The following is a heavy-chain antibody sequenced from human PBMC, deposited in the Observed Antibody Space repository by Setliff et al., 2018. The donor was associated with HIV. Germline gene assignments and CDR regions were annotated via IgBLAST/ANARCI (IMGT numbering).Heavy chain of an antibody. CDR3: ARGEQDIVLMVYARGYYYMDV. CDR2: IYHSGST. Sequence: SETLSLTCAVSGYSISSGYYWGWIRQPPGKGLEWIGSIYHSGSTYNNPSLKSRVTISVDTSKNQFSLKLTSVTAADTAVYYCARGEQDIVLMVYARGYYYMDVWGKGTTVTVSS. J-gene: IGHJ6*03. CDR1: GYSISSGYY. V-gene: IGHV4-38-2*01. D-gene: IGHD2-8*01.